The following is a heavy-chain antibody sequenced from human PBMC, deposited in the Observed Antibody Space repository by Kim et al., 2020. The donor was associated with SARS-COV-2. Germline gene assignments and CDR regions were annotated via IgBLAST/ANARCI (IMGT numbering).Heavy chain of an antibody. D-gene: IGHD3-16*02. V-gene: IGHV5-51*01. CDR1: GYSFTSYW. CDR2: IYPGDSDP. CDR3: ARHAIARELSSDAFDI. Sequence: GESLKISCKGSGYSFTSYWIGWVRQMPGKGLEWMGIIYPGDSDPRYSPSFQGQVTISADRSTTAYLQWSSLKASDTAMYYCARHAIARELSSDAFDIWGQGTMVTVSS. J-gene: IGHJ3*02.